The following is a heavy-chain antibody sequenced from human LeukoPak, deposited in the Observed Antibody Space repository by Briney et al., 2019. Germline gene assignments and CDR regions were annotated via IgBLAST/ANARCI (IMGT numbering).Heavy chain of an antibody. V-gene: IGHV3-74*01. CDR1: GFTFSSYW. D-gene: IGHD6-19*01. CDR3: ARDCGSSGCDY. Sequence: PGGSLRLSCAASGFTFSSYWMHWVRQAPGKGLVWVSRIKSDGSDTTNAYSVKVRFTISRDNAKDTVYLQMNSLRVEDTAVYYCARDCGSSGCDYWGQGTLVTVSS. J-gene: IGHJ4*02. CDR2: IKSDGSDT.